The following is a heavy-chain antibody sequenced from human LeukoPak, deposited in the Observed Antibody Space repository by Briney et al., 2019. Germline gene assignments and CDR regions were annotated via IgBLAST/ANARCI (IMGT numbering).Heavy chain of an antibody. CDR2: INHSGST. V-gene: IGHV4-34*01. CDR1: GGSFSGYY. D-gene: IGHD2-15*01. Sequence: KPSETLSLTCAVYGGSFSGYYWSWIRQPPGKGLEWIGEINHSGSTNYNPSLKSRVTISVDTSKNQFSLKLSSVTAADTAVYYCARRVVAATLDYWGQGTLVTVSS. J-gene: IGHJ4*02. CDR3: ARRVVAATLDY.